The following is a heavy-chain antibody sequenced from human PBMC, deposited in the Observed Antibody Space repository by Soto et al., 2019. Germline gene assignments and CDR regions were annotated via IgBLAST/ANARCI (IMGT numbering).Heavy chain of an antibody. Sequence: EVQLLESGGGLVQPGGSLRLSCAASGFTFSSYAMSWVRQAPGKGLEWVSAISGSGGSTYYADSVKGRFTISRDNSKNTLYLKMNSLRAEDTAVYYCAKTSLLYYDFWSGYPDWGQGTLVTVSS. D-gene: IGHD3-3*01. V-gene: IGHV3-23*01. CDR1: GFTFSSYA. J-gene: IGHJ4*02. CDR3: AKTSLLYYDFWSGYPD. CDR2: ISGSGGST.